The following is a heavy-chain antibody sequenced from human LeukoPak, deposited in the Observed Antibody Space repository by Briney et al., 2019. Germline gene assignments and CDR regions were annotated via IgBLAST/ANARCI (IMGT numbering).Heavy chain of an antibody. J-gene: IGHJ5*02. CDR1: GFTFSSYS. CDR2: ISSSSSYI. CDR3: ARDLAAAGCTPYWFDP. Sequence: GGSLRLSCAASGFTFSSYSMNWVRQAPGKGLEWVSSISSSSSYIYYADSVKGRFTISRDNAKNSLYLQMNSLRAEDTAVYYCARDLAAAGCTPYWFDPWGQGTLVTVSS. V-gene: IGHV3-21*01. D-gene: IGHD6-13*01.